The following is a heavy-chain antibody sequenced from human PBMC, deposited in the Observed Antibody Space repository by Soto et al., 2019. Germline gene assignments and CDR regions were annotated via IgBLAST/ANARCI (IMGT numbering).Heavy chain of an antibody. CDR2: IYYSGST. CDR1: GCSLSNYY. CDR3: AGEPKGGPAAGAFDL. V-gene: IGHV4-59*12. Sequence: PSETLSLTCXVSGCSLSNYYWSWLRQPPGKGLEWIGFIYYSGSTSYNPSLKSRVTISVDTSKNQFSLNLSSVTAADTAVYSCAGEPKGGPAAGAFDLRGQGTMVTVSS. D-gene: IGHD6-25*01. J-gene: IGHJ3*01.